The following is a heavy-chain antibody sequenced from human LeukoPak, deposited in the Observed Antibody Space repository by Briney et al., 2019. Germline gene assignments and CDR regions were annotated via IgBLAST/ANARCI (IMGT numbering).Heavy chain of an antibody. Sequence: PGGSLRLSCAASGFTLSNHWMIWVRQAPGKGLECVANIKQDGTEKYYLDSVKGRFTISRDNAKNSLYLQMNSLRAEDTAVYYCARESMYYYDSSGSDYWGQGTLVTVSS. D-gene: IGHD3-22*01. CDR2: IKQDGTEK. J-gene: IGHJ4*02. V-gene: IGHV3-7*01. CDR3: ARESMYYYDSSGSDY. CDR1: GFTLSNHW.